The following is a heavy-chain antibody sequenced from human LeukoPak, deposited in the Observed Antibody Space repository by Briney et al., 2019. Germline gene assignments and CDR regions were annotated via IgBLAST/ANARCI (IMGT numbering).Heavy chain of an antibody. CDR1: GFTVSSNY. V-gene: IGHV3-66*02. J-gene: IGHJ4*02. Sequence: PGGSLRLSCAASGFTVSSNYMSWVRQAPGKGLEWVSVIYSGGSTYYAASVKGRFTISRDNSKNTLYLQMNSLRAEDTAVYYCARESPARYYFDYWGQGTLVTVSS. CDR3: ARESPARYYFDY. CDR2: IYSGGST. D-gene: IGHD2-2*01.